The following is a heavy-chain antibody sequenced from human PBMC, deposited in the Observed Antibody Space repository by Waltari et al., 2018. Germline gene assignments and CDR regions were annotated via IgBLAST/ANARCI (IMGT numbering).Heavy chain of an antibody. CDR2: IRSKADGGTI. D-gene: IGHD5-12*01. CDR1: GFSFSAAW. Sequence: EVQLVEYGGGLVKPGGSLRLSCAASGFSFSAAWMGWVRLAPGKVLEWVGRIRSKADGGTIDYAAPVKGRFTISRDDSKTTLYMQLNSLKDEDTAVYYCTTDRRRGYDPQFDYWGQGTLVTVSS. CDR3: TTDRRRGYDPQFDY. V-gene: IGHV3-15*01. J-gene: IGHJ4*02.